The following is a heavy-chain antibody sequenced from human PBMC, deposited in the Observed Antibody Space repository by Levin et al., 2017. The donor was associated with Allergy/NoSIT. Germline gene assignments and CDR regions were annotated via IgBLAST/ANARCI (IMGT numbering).Heavy chain of an antibody. D-gene: IGHD1-26*01. Sequence: GGSLRLSCKASGYTFTRHGISWVRQAPGQGLEWMGWISTYNGNTNYAQKLQGRVTMTTDTSTSTAYMELRSLRSDDTAVYYCARGERPQEFDYWGQGTLVIVSS. J-gene: IGHJ4*02. CDR2: ISTYNGNT. CDR3: ARGERPQEFDY. V-gene: IGHV1-18*01. CDR1: GYTFTRHG.